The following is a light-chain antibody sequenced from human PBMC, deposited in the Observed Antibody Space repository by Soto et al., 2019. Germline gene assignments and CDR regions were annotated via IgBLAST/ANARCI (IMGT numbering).Light chain of an antibody. J-gene: IGLJ2*01. CDR3: SSYTTRSTVV. CDR1: SSDVGAYDY. V-gene: IGLV2-14*03. CDR2: GVS. Sequence: QSALTQPASVSGSPGQSITVSCTGTSSDVGAYDYVSWYQHHPGKAPKLIIYGVSNRASGVSNRFSGSKAGNTASLTISGLQAEDEADYYCSSYTTRSTVVFGGGTKLTVL.